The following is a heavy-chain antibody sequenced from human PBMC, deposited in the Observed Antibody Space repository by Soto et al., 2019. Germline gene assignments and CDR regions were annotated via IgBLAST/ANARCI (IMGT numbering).Heavy chain of an antibody. D-gene: IGHD2-15*01. V-gene: IGHV4-59*01. CDR3: ARASGCSDGSCAFAP. Sequence: QVQLQESGPGLVKPSETLSLTCSVSGGSISSYYWSWIRQPPGKGLEWIGYIYYTGSTNSNLSLKSRATISLDTSKTQFSLRLPSVTAADTAVYYCARASGCSDGSCAFAPWGQGTLVTVSS. J-gene: IGHJ5*02. CDR1: GGSISSYY. CDR2: IYYTGST.